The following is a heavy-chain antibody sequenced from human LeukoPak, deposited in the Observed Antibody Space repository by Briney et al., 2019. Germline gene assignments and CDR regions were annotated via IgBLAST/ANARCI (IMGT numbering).Heavy chain of an antibody. D-gene: IGHD2-15*01. J-gene: IGHJ4*02. CDR1: VFTLSYYY. Sequence: PGGSLRLSCAPSVFTLSYYYMIGMRQARGEGREGVSYSSGRSTYTNYADSVKGLFTISRDNAKHSVYLQMMTLRAEHTAVYFCAGTYCSRGSCYLDYWGQGTLVTVSS. CDR3: AGTYCSRGSCYLDY. CDR2: SSGRSTYT. V-gene: IGHV3-11*03.